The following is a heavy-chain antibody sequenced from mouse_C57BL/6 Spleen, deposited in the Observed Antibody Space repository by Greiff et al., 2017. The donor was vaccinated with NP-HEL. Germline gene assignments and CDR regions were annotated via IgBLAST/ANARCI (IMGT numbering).Heavy chain of an antibody. CDR1: GFTFSSYA. V-gene: IGHV5-4*01. J-gene: IGHJ2*01. CDR3: ARDWDGRFDY. D-gene: IGHD4-1*01. Sequence: EVKLVESGGGLVKPGGSLKLSCAASGFTFSSYAMSWVRQTPEKGLEWVATISDGGSYTYYPDNVKGRFTISRDNAKNNLYLQMSHLKSEDTAMYYCARDWDGRFDYWGQGTTLTVSS. CDR2: ISDGGSYT.